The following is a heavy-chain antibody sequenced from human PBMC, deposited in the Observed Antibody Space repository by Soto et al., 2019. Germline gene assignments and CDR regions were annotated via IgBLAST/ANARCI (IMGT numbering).Heavy chain of an antibody. CDR2: ISGSGGST. V-gene: IGHV3-23*01. D-gene: IGHD1-7*01. CDR3: AKDRELSAGHYNWFDP. CDR1: GFTFSSYA. Sequence: GGSLRLSCAASGFTFSSYAMSWVRQAPGKGLEWVSAISGSGGSTYYADSVKGRFTISRDNSKNTLYLQMNSLRAEDTAVYYCAKDRELSAGHYNWFDPWGQGTLVTVSS. J-gene: IGHJ5*02.